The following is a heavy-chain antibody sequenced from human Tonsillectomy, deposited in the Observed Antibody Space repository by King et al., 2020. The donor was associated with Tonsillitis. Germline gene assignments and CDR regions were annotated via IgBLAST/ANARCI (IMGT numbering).Heavy chain of an antibody. J-gene: IGHJ4*02. D-gene: IGHD3-16*02. CDR2: ISPNSGGT. V-gene: IGHV1-2*02. CDR1: GYTFTAYF. Sequence: QLVQSGAEVKKPGASVKVSCKASGYTFTAYFMHWVRQAPGQGLEWLGWISPNSGGTTYAQKFQGRGTMTRDTSINTAYMGVSRLRSDDTAVYYCAGGRRGDDHAWGTYRDFYFWGQGTLVTVSS. CDR3: AGGRRGDDHAWGTYRDFYF.